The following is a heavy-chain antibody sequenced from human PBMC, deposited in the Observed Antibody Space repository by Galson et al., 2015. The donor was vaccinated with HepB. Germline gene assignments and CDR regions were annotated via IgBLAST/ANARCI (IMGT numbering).Heavy chain of an antibody. CDR3: AKDRISVLGVLTSSSFDS. Sequence: SLRLSCAASGFTFSSYTMSWVRQAPGKGLEWVSSISGSAGTRGDAQSVKGRFTVSRDNSRKTLYLQMNSLRVDDTAVYYCAKDRISVLGVLTSSSFDSWGQGTLVAVSS. V-gene: IGHV3-23*01. CDR1: GFTFSSYT. J-gene: IGHJ4*02. D-gene: IGHD3-3*01. CDR2: ISGSAGTR.